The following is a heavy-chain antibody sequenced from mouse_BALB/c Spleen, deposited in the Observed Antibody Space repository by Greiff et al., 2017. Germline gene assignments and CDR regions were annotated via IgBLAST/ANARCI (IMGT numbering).Heavy chain of an antibody. J-gene: IGHJ2*01. CDR3: TRRDDRYYFDY. CDR1: GYTFTDYE. Sequence: QVQLQQSGAELVRPGASVTLSCKASGYTFTDYEMHWVKQTPVHGLEWIGAIDPETGGTAYNQKFKGKATLTADKSSSTAYMELRSLTSEDSAVYYCTRRDDRYYFDYWGQGTTLTVSS. CDR2: IDPETGGT. V-gene: IGHV1-15*01.